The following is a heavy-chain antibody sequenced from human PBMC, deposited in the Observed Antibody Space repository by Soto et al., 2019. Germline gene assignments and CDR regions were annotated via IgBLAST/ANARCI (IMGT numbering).Heavy chain of an antibody. CDR3: AKARAIFGVVIQADFYYDMNV. CDR2: ISYDGSNK. D-gene: IGHD3-3*01. Sequence: GGSLRLSCAASGFTFDNYAMHWVRQAPGKGLEWVAVISYDGSNKYYADSVKGRFTISRDNSKNTLFLQMNSLRAEDTAVYYCAKARAIFGVVIQADFYYDMNVWGQGATVTVSS. V-gene: IGHV3-30*18. CDR1: GFTFDNYA. J-gene: IGHJ6*02.